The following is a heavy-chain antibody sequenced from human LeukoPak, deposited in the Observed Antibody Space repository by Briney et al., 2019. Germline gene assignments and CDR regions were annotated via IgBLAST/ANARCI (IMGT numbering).Heavy chain of an antibody. Sequence: ASVKVSCKASGYTFTGYYMHWVRQAPGQGLEWMGWINPNSGGTNYAQKFQGRVTMTRDTSISTAYMGLSRLRSDDTAVYYCARDPHYYDSSGYQGAFDIWGQGTMVTVSS. CDR1: GYTFTGYY. D-gene: IGHD3-22*01. J-gene: IGHJ3*02. V-gene: IGHV1-2*02. CDR3: ARDPHYYDSSGYQGAFDI. CDR2: INPNSGGT.